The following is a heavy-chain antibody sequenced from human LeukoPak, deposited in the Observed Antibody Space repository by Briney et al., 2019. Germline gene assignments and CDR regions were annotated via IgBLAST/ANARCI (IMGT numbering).Heavy chain of an antibody. CDR2: ISYDGSNK. J-gene: IGHJ4*02. V-gene: IGHV3-30-3*01. CDR3: ARGPRIYYPFDY. D-gene: IGHD3-22*01. Sequence: TGGPLRLSCAASGFTFSSYAMHWVRQAPGKGLEWVAVISYDGSNKYYADSVKGRFTISRDNSKNTLYLQMNSLRAEDTAVYYCARGPRIYYPFDYWGQGTLVTVSS. CDR1: GFTFSSYA.